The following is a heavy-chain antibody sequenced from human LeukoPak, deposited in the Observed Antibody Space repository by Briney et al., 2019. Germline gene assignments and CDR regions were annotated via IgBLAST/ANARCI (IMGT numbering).Heavy chain of an antibody. CDR1: GFAINNNY. CDR3: ASSTRWLVFDS. J-gene: IGHJ4*02. D-gene: IGHD6-19*01. CDR2: IYNGDNT. V-gene: IGHV3-53*01. Sequence: GGSLRLSCAASGFAINNNYMNWVRQAPGKGLEWVSVIYNGDNTAYADSVNGRFAISRDNSRNTLYLQMNTLRADDTAVYYCASSTRWLVFDSWGQGTLVTVSS.